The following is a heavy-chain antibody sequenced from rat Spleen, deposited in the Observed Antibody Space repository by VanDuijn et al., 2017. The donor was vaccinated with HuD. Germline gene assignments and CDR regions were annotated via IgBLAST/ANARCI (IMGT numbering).Heavy chain of an antibody. CDR1: GFNFNDNW. J-gene: IGHJ1*01. CDR3: AREPPHSYFDF. D-gene: IGHD3-8*01. V-gene: IGHV4-2*01. CDR2: INKDSRTK. Sequence: EVQLVESGGGLVQPGGSLKLSCVASGFNFNDNWMGWVRQAPGKGLEWIGEINKDSRTKKYSPSLKDKFTISRDNAQNTLYLQMSSLGSEDTAIYYCAREPPHSYFDFWGPGTMVTVSS.